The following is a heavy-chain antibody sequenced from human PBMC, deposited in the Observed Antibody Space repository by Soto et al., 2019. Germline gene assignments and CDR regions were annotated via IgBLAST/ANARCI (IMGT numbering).Heavy chain of an antibody. CDR3: ARGDQGFDY. D-gene: IGHD3-16*01. Sequence: SQTLSLTCAISGDSVSSNSAAWNWIRQSPSTGLEWLGRTYCRSKWFNNYALSVKSRITINPDTSKNQSSLQLNSVTPEDTAVYYCARGDQGFDYWVQGTLVTVSS. J-gene: IGHJ4*02. CDR2: TYCRSKWFN. CDR1: GDSVSSNSAA. V-gene: IGHV6-1*01.